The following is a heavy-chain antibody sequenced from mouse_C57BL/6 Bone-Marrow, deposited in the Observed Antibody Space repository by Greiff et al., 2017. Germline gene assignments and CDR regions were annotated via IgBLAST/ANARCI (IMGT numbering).Heavy chain of an antibody. CDR1: GYTFTSYW. Sequence: QVQLQQPGAELVKPGASVKLSCKASGYTFTSYWMHWVKQRPGQGLEWIGMIHPNSGSTNYNEKFKSKATLTVDKSSSTAYMQLSSLTSEDSAVYYCARGEDSSGTTWFAYWGQGTLVTVSA. CDR3: ARGEDSSGTTWFAY. V-gene: IGHV1-64*01. D-gene: IGHD3-2*02. CDR2: IHPNSGST. J-gene: IGHJ3*01.